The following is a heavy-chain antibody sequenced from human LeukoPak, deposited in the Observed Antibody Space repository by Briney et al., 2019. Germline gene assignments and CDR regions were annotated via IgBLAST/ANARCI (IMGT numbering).Heavy chain of an antibody. CDR2: ISYDGSNK. Sequence: PGGSLTLSCAASGFTFSSYAMHWVRQAPGKGLEWVAVISYDGSNKYYADSVKGRFTISRDNSKNTLYLQMNSPRAEDTAVYYCARDRSDCSGGSCYSQAFDYWGQGTLVSVSS. CDR1: GFTFSSYA. J-gene: IGHJ4*02. CDR3: ARDRSDCSGGSCYSQAFDY. D-gene: IGHD2-15*01. V-gene: IGHV3-30-3*01.